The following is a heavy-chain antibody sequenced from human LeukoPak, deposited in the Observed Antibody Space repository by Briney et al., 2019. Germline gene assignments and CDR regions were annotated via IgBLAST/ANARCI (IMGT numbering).Heavy chain of an antibody. CDR2: FSGSGGRT. D-gene: IGHD6-25*01. Sequence: GGSLRLSCAASGFTFSNYAMSWVRQAPGKGLECISGFSGSGGRTFYADSVKGRFTISRDNSKNTLYLQMNSLRAEDTAVYYCARDGTPIHGSGWVYMDVWGKGTTVTISS. CDR1: GFTFSNYA. CDR3: ARDGTPIHGSGWVYMDV. J-gene: IGHJ6*04. V-gene: IGHV3-23*01.